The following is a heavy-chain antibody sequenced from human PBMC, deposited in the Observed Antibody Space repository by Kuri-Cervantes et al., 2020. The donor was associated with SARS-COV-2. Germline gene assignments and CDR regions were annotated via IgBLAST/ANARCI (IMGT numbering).Heavy chain of an antibody. V-gene: IGHV4-61*01. J-gene: IGHJ6*02. D-gene: IGHD4-17*01. CDR2: IYYNGST. CDR1: VSSVSSGSYY. CDR3: ARHDYGYSLTYYYGMDV. Sequence: GSLRLSCTVSVSSVSSGSYYWSWIRQPPGKGLEWIGYIYYNGSTNYNPSLKSRVTISVDTSKNQFSLKLSSVTAADTAMYYCARHDYGYSLTYYYGMDVWGQGTTVTVSS.